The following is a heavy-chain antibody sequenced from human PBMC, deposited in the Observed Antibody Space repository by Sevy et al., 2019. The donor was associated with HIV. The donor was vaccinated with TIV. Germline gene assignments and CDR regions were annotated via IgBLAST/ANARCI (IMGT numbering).Heavy chain of an antibody. Sequence: GGSLRLSCAASGFTFSDYYMSWIRQAPGKGLEWVSYISSSGSTIYYADSVKGRFTISRDNAKNSLYLQMNSLRAEDTAVYYCARDRVGKSQGATTAPFDYWGQGTLVTVSS. V-gene: IGHV3-11*01. CDR2: ISSSGSTI. CDR1: GFTFSDYY. D-gene: IGHD1-26*01. CDR3: ARDRVGKSQGATTAPFDY. J-gene: IGHJ4*02.